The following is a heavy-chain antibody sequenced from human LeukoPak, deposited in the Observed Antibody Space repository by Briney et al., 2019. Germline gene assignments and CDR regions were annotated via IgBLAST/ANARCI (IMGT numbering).Heavy chain of an antibody. CDR1: GGSISSYY. V-gene: IGHV4-59*01. CDR3: ARETSQKGAHYMDV. CDR2: IYYSGST. Sequence: SETLSLTCAVYGGSISSYYWSWIRQPPGRGLDLIGSIYYSGSTNYNPSLKSRVTISVDTSKNQFSLKLSSVTAADTAVYYCARETSQKGAHYMDVWGKGTTVTISS. D-gene: IGHD3-16*01. J-gene: IGHJ6*03.